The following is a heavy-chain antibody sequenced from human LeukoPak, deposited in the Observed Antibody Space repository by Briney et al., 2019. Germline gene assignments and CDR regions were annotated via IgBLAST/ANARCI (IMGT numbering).Heavy chain of an antibody. CDR2: ISYDGSNK. V-gene: IGHV3-30*18. CDR1: GFTFSLHT. D-gene: IGHD2-2*01. J-gene: IGHJ4*02. Sequence: PGGSLRLSCVASGFTFSLHTMNWVRQAPGKGLEWVAVISYDGSNKYYADSVKGRFTISRDNSRNTLYLQMNSLRAEDTAVYYCAKAAREDIVVVPADYWGQGTLVTVSS. CDR3: AKAAREDIVVVPADY.